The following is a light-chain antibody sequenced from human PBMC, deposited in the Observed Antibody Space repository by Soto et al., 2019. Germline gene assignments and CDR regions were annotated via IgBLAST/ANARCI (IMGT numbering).Light chain of an antibody. CDR1: SSDVGGYNY. CDR2: DVS. CDR3: CSYAGSYTWV. V-gene: IGLV2-11*01. J-gene: IGLJ1*01. Sequence: QPVLTQPRSVSGSPGQSVTISCTGTSSDVGGYNYVSWYQQHPGKAPKLMIYDVSNRPSGVPDRFSGSKSGNTASLTISGLQAEDEADYYCCSYAGSYTWVFGTGTKVTVL.